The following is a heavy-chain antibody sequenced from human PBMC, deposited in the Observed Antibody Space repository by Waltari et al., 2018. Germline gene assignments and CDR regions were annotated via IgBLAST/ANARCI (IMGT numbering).Heavy chain of an antibody. CDR1: GGTFSSYA. CDR2: IIPIFGTA. CDR3: ARDELGSTTHYYYYGMDV. D-gene: IGHD7-27*01. J-gene: IGHJ6*02. V-gene: IGHV1-69*01. Sequence: QVQLVQSGAEVKKPGSSVKVSCKASGGTFSSYAISWVRQAPGQGLEWMGGIIPIFGTANYAQKFQGRVTITADESTSTAYMELSSLRSEYTAVYYCARDELGSTTHYYYYGMDVWGQGTTVTVSS.